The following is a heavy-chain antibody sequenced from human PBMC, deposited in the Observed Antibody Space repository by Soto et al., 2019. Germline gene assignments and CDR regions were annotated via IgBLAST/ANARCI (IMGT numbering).Heavy chain of an antibody. V-gene: IGHV3-30*18. D-gene: IGHD1-26*01. J-gene: IGHJ4*02. CDR2: ISYDGSNK. Sequence: GGSLRLSCAASGFTFSSYGMHWVRQAPGKGLEWVAVISYDGSNKYYADSVKGRFTISRDNSKNTLYLQMNSLRAEDTAVYYCAKDWGRVGYFDYWGQGTLVTVSS. CDR3: AKDWGRVGYFDY. CDR1: GFTFSSYG.